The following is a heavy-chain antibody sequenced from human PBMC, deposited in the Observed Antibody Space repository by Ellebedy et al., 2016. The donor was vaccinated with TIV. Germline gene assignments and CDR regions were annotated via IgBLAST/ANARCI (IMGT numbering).Heavy chain of an antibody. Sequence: GESLKISCEASGFTFSGYGMHWVRQAPGKGLEWVAFLRYDGTNKYYADSVKGRFTISRDNSKDTLYLQMNSLRAEDTAAYYCAKEAVPAAISGWFDPWGQGTLVTVSS. D-gene: IGHD2-2*01. CDR2: LRYDGTNK. V-gene: IGHV3-30*02. J-gene: IGHJ5*02. CDR3: AKEAVPAAISGWFDP. CDR1: GFTFSGYG.